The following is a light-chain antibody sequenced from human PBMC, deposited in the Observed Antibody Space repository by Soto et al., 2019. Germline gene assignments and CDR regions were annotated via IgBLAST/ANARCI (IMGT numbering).Light chain of an antibody. CDR1: QSINNL. Sequence: DFQMTQSPSTLSASVGDRVTITCRASQSINNLLAWYQQKPGKAPKFLIYDVSTLESGVPSRFSGSGSGTDFTLTISSLQPEDFATYYCQQSYSTPWTFGQGTKVDI. J-gene: IGKJ1*01. CDR3: QQSYSTPWT. CDR2: DVS. V-gene: IGKV1-5*01.